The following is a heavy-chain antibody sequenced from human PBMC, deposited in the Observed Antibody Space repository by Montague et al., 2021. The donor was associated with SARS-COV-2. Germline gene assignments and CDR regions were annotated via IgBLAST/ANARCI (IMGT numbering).Heavy chain of an antibody. CDR1: GFTFSSYW. J-gene: IGHJ4*02. V-gene: IGHV3-7*01. CDR3: ARVSSSNWYFDY. Sequence: SLRLSCAASGFTFSSYWMSWVRQAPGKGLEWVTNIKQDGSEKYYVDSVKGRFTISRDNAKNSLYLQMNSLRAEDTAVYYCARVSSSNWYFDYWGQGTLVTVSS. CDR2: IKQDGSEK. D-gene: IGHD6-13*01.